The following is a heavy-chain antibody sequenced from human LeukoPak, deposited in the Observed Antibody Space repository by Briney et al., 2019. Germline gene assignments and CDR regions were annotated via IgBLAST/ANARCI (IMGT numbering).Heavy chain of an antibody. CDR3: ARGYSSSWYYNWFDP. Sequence: SETLSLTCAIYGGSFSDYYWSWIRQPPGKGLEWIGEINHSGSTNYNPSLKSRVTISVDTSKNQFSLKLSSVTAADTAVYHCARGYSSSWYYNWFDPWGQGTLVTVSS. CDR2: INHSGST. V-gene: IGHV4-34*01. CDR1: GGSFSDYY. D-gene: IGHD6-13*01. J-gene: IGHJ5*02.